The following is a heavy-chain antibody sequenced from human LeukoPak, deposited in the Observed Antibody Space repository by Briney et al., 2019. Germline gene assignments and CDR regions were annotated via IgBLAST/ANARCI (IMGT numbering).Heavy chain of an antibody. CDR1: GGSISSYY. Sequence: PSETLSLTCTVSGGSISSYYWSWIRQPPGKGLEWIGYIYYSGGTNYNPSLKSRVTISVDTSKNQFSLKLSSVTAADTAVYHCARDRYYYDSSGYVFDYWGQGTLVTVSS. J-gene: IGHJ4*02. D-gene: IGHD3-22*01. CDR2: IYYSGGT. V-gene: IGHV4-59*01. CDR3: ARDRYYYDSSGYVFDY.